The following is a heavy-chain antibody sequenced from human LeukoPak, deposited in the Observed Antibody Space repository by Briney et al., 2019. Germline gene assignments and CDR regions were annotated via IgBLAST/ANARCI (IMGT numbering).Heavy chain of an antibody. V-gene: IGHV4-39*07. CDR3: TRGAGWLIDY. Sequence: ASETLSLTCTVSGASINSSGYYWGWIRQPPGKGLEWIWSHYYSGSTYYNPSLKSRVTISADTSKNHFSLKLNSVTTADTAVYYCTRGAGWLIDYWGQGILVTVSS. D-gene: IGHD3-16*01. CDR1: GASINSSGYY. J-gene: IGHJ4*02. CDR2: HYYSGST.